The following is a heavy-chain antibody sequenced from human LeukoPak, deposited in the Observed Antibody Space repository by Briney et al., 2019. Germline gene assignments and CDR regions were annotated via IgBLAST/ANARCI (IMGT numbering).Heavy chain of an antibody. D-gene: IGHD6-19*01. Sequence: PSQTLSLTCGVSGGSISKSDYYWSWIRQPPGKGLEWIGYIHYSGTTHYNPSLKSRVTISLDTSKNQFSLKLSSVTAADTAVYYCVRTEVSSGSEDYWGQGTLVTVSS. J-gene: IGHJ4*02. CDR1: GGSISKSDYY. CDR2: IHYSGTT. CDR3: VRTEVSSGSEDY. V-gene: IGHV4-30-4*08.